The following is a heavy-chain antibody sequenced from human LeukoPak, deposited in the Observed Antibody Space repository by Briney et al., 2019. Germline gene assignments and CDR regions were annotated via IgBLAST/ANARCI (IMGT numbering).Heavy chain of an antibody. D-gene: IGHD4-17*01. CDR3: AGYGDYVELYAFDI. CDR2: INSDGSST. V-gene: IGHV3-74*01. CDR1: GFTFSSYS. J-gene: IGHJ3*02. Sequence: PGGSLRLSCAASGFTFSSYSMNWVRQAPGKGLVWVSRINSDGSSTSYADSVKGRFTISRDNAKNTLYLQMNSLRAEDTAVYYCAGYGDYVELYAFDIWGQGTMVTVSS.